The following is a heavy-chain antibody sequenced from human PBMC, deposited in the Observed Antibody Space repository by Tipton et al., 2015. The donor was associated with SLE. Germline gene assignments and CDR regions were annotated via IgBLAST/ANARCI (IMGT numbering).Heavy chain of an antibody. CDR2: IYYSGST. CDR1: GGSISSSSYY. J-gene: IGHJ3*02. V-gene: IGHV4-39*06. CDR3: ARIPAMTLAFDI. Sequence: TLSLTCTVSGGSISSSSYYWGWIRQPPGKGLEWIGSIYYSGSTYYNPSLKSRVTISVDTSKNQFPLKLSSVTAADTAVYYCARIPAMTLAFDIWGQGTMVTVSS. D-gene: IGHD2-2*01.